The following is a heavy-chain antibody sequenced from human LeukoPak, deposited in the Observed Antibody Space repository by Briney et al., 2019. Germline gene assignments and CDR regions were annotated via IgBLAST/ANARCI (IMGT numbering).Heavy chain of an antibody. CDR1: GLTFSSHS. V-gene: IGHV3-21*01. CDR3: AREGGDNGYNEGFDY. D-gene: IGHD5-24*01. J-gene: IGHJ4*02. Sequence: GGSLRLSCAASGLTFSSHSMNWVRQAPGKGLEWVSSISSRSSSIYYADSVKGRFTISRDNAKNSPYLQMNSLRAEDTAVYYCAREGGDNGYNEGFDYWGQGTLVTVSS. CDR2: ISSRSSSI.